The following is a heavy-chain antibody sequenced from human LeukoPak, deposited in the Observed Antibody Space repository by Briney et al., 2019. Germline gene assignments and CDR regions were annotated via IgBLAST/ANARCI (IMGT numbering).Heavy chain of an antibody. D-gene: IGHD1-7*01. CDR2: ISDTARTK. Sequence: AGESLRLSCAASGFTFSDYYMTWIRQTPGKGLEWVSYISDTARTKSYADSVKGRFTISRDNAKNSLYLQMNSLRVEDTAVYYCAGVNYWNYPFWGQGTLVTVSS. CDR3: AGVNYWNYPF. V-gene: IGHV3-11*04. CDR1: GFTFSDYY. J-gene: IGHJ4*02.